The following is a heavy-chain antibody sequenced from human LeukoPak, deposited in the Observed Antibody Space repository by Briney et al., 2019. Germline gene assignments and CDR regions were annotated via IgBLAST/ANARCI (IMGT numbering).Heavy chain of an antibody. D-gene: IGHD1-26*01. Sequence: PSETLSLTCTVSGASITTYYWSWIRQPPGKGLEYIGQIHSSGSANYNPSFRSRVAMSLDASKNQFSLTVRSVTAADTAIYYCARDILDVGATHYFDYWGQGSLLTVSS. J-gene: IGHJ4*02. CDR2: IHSSGSA. V-gene: IGHV4-59*01. CDR1: GASITTYY. CDR3: ARDILDVGATHYFDY.